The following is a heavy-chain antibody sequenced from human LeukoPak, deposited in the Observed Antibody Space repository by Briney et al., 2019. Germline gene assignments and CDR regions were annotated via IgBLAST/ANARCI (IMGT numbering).Heavy chain of an antibody. V-gene: IGHV1-69*13. CDR1: GGTFSNYA. CDR3: ARDKLDKWNDQDGDY. D-gene: IGHD1-20*01. CDR2: IIPIFRTA. J-gene: IGHJ4*02. Sequence: SVKVSFQASGGTFSNYAISWVRQAPGQRLEWMGGIIPIFRTANYAQKFQDRVTITADESTSTAYMELSSLRSEDTAVYYCARDKLDKWNDQDGDYWGQGTLVTVSS.